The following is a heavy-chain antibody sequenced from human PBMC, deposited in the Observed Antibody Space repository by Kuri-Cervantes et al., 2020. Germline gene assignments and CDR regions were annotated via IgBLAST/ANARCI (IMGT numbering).Heavy chain of an antibody. V-gene: IGHV1-18*01. J-gene: IGHJ4*02. D-gene: IGHD3-10*01. CDR3: AREGQMVRGRIDY. Sequence: ASVKVSCKASGGTFSSYAISWVRQAPGQGLEWMGWISAYNGDTNYAQKLQGRATMTTDTSTSTAYMELRSLRSDDTAMYYCAREGQMVRGRIDYWGQGTLVTVSS. CDR2: ISAYNGDT. CDR1: GGTFSSYA.